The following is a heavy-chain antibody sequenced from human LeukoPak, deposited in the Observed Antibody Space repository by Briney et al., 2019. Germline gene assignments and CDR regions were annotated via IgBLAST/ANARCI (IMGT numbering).Heavy chain of an antibody. J-gene: IGHJ5*02. Sequence: ASVKVSCKASGYTFTSYGISWVRQAPGQGLEWMGWISAYNGNTNYAQKFQGRVTITADKSTSTAYMELSSLRSEDTAVYYCAGKDNWSLFDPWGQGTLVTVSS. CDR3: AGKDNWSLFDP. CDR1: GYTFTSYG. CDR2: ISAYNGNT. V-gene: IGHV1-18*01. D-gene: IGHD1-20*01.